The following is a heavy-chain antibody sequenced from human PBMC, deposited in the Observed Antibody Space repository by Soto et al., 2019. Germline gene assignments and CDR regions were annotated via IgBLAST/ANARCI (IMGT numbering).Heavy chain of an antibody. CDR1: GFTFNTYA. J-gene: IGHJ4*02. D-gene: IGHD5-12*01. CDR2: ISYDVNNK. V-gene: IGHV3-30*12. CDR3: AKDCLDVGYSGYDYVFLHN. Sequence: EGSLRLSCAASGFTFNTYAMHWVRQAPGKRLEWVAIISYDVNNKYYADSVRGRFTISRDNSENTLYLQMNSLRDEDTAVYYCAKDCLDVGYSGYDYVFLHNWGKGTLVTVSS.